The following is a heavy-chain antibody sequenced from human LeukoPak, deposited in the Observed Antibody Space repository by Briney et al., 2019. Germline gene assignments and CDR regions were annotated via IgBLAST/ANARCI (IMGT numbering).Heavy chain of an antibody. CDR2: IWYGGSNK. CDR1: GFTFSSQG. J-gene: IGHJ4*02. Sequence: GRSLRLSCAASGFTFSSQGMHWVRQAPGKGLEGVAVIWYGGSNKYYADSVKGRFTIARDNYKNTVYLQMNSLRAEDTAVYYCASRGGRYCSSTSCYDFDYWGQGTLVTVSS. V-gene: IGHV3-33*01. CDR3: ASRGGRYCSSTSCYDFDY. D-gene: IGHD2-2*01.